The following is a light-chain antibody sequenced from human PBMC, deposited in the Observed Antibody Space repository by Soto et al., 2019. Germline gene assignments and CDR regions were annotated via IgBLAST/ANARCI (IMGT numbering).Light chain of an antibody. Sequence: SVYTQAPGTLSLSPGERATLSCRASQSVSSSYVAWFQQKNGRAPRLLIYGASSRATGIPDRFSGSGSGTDFTLTISRLEPEDFGVYYCQQQCRFSCTFGQGTKVDI. V-gene: IGKV3-20*01. J-gene: IGKJ1*01. CDR2: GAS. CDR3: QQQCRFSCT. CDR1: QSVSSSY.